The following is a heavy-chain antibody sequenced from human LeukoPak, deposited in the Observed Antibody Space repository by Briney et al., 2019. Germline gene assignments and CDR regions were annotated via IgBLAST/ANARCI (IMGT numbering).Heavy chain of an antibody. CDR1: IYTFTSYY. V-gene: IGHV1-46*01. J-gene: IGHJ4*02. CDR2: INPSGGST. D-gene: IGHD3-3*01. CDR3: ARQSITIFGVVILFHY. Sequence: GASVKVSCNASIYTFTSYYMHWVRQAPGQGLEWMGIINPSGGSTSYAQKFQGRVTMTRDTSTSTVYMELSSLRSEDTAVYYCARQSITIFGVVILFHYWGQGTLVTVSS.